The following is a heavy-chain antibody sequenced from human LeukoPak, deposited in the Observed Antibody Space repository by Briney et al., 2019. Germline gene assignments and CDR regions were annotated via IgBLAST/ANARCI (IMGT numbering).Heavy chain of an antibody. D-gene: IGHD3-22*01. CDR3: ARGGHSINMIVVVIIPFDY. J-gene: IGHJ4*02. CDR2: ISGSGGST. CDR1: GFHFSCHA. Sequence: GGSLRLSCAASGFHFSCHAMSWVPQAPGKGLEWVSAISGSGGSTYYADSVKGRFTISRDNSKNTLYLQMNSLRAEDTALYYCARGGHSINMIVVVIIPFDYWGQGTLVTVSS. V-gene: IGHV3-23*01.